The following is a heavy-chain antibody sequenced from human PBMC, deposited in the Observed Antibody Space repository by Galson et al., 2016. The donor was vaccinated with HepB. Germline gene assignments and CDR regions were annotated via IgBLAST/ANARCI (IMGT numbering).Heavy chain of an antibody. CDR2: VTETGRT. CDR3: ARVVPGSIWYFDY. D-gene: IGHD6-13*01. Sequence: SETLSLTCALSGGSFSGYFWSWVRQPPGRGLEWIGEVTETGRTYYNSSLKSRVSISLDTSTNELFLTLTSVTAADTAVYYCARVVPGSIWYFDYWGQGSRVAVSS. J-gene: IGHJ4*02. V-gene: IGHV4-34*01. CDR1: GGSFSGYF.